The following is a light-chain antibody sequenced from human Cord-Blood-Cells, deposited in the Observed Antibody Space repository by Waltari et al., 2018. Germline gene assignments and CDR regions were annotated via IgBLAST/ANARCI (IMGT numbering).Light chain of an antibody. Sequence: SYELTQPPSVSVSPGQTASITYSGDKLGDKYACWYQQKPGQSPVLVIYQDSKRPSGIPERVSGSNSGSTATLTISGTQAMDEADYCCQAWDSSTVVFGGGTKLTGL. CDR2: QDS. CDR3: QAWDSSTVV. J-gene: IGLJ2*01. V-gene: IGLV3-1*01. CDR1: KLGDKY.